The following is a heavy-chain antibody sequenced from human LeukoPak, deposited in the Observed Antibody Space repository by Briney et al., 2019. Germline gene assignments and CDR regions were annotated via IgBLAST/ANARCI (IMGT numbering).Heavy chain of an antibody. J-gene: IGHJ4*02. CDR1: GFTVSSNY. Sequence: GGSLRLSCAASGFTVSSNYMTWVRQAPGKGLEWVSLIYPGGETYYGDSVKGRFTISRDNSKNTLYLQMNSLRAEDTAVYYCARWFQSLRPVIAAAKDGFDYWGQGTLVTVSP. CDR2: IYPGGET. V-gene: IGHV3-53*05. CDR3: ARWFQSLRPVIAAAKDGFDY. D-gene: IGHD6-13*01.